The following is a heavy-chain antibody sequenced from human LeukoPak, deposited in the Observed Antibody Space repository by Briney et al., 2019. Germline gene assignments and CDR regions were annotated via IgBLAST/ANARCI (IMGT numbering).Heavy chain of an antibody. CDR3: ARSLLWSRYYFDY. D-gene: IGHD3-10*01. CDR2: IYYSGST. CDR1: GGSISSYY. V-gene: IGHV4-59*01. J-gene: IGHJ4*02. Sequence: SETLSLTCTVSGGSISSYYWSWIRQPPGKGLEWIGYIYYSGSTNYNPSLKSRVTISVDTSKNQFSLKLSPVTAADTAVYYCARSLLWSRYYFDYWGQGTLVTVSS.